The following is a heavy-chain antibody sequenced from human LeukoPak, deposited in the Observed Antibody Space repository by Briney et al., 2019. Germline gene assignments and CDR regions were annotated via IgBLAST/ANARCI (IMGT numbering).Heavy chain of an antibody. J-gene: IGHJ4*02. V-gene: IGHV3-23*01. D-gene: IGHD2/OR15-2a*01. CDR2: ISGSGGST. CDR1: GFTFSSYA. CDR3: ASRNFYGSGHYGIAY. Sequence: GGSLRLSCAASGFTFSSYAMNWVRQAPGKGLEWVSGISGSGGSTYYADSVKGRFTISRDNSKNTLSLHMSSLRAEDTAVYYCASRNFYGSGHYGIAYWGQGTLVTVSS.